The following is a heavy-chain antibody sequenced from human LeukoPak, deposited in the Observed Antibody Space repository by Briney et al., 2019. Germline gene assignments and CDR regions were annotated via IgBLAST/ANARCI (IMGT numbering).Heavy chain of an antibody. CDR3: ARALRVRGIVVVTLGY. D-gene: IGHD3-22*01. CDR2: MNPNSGNT. V-gene: IGHV1-8*01. Sequence: ASVKVSCKASGYTFTSYGINWVRQAPGQGLEWMGWMNPNSGNTGYAQKFQGRVTMTRNTSISTAYMELSSLRSEDTAVYYCARALRVRGIVVVTLGYWGQGTLVTVSS. J-gene: IGHJ4*02. CDR1: GYTFTSYG.